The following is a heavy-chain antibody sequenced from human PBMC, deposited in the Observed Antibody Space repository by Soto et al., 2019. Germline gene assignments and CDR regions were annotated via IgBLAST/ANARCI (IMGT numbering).Heavy chain of an antibody. Sequence: EHGLEWVSAMSCSGGSTYYADSVKGRFTISRDNSQTTLYLQMNRLRAEDTAVYYCAKRGIFFFFQAEDGIRDVGSVSAFLLNRSSDL. CDR2: MSCSGGST. D-gene: IGHD3-9*01. CDR3: AKRGIFFFFQAEDGIRDVGSVSAFLLNRSSDL. V-gene: IGHV3-23*01. J-gene: IGHJ2*01.